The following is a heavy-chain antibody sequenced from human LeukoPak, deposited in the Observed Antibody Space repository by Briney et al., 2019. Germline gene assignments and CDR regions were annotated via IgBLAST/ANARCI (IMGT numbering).Heavy chain of an antibody. V-gene: IGHV3-33*01. CDR1: GFTFSTYG. J-gene: IGHJ4*02. D-gene: IGHD6-6*01. CDR2: ISFDGNNK. Sequence: GRSLRLSCAASGFTFSTYGMHWVRQAPRKGLEWVSVISFDGNNKYYADSVKGRFTISRDNSKNTLYLQMDSLRAADTAVYYCARDLAATRFYLLDHWGQGTLVTVSS. CDR3: ARDLAATRFYLLDH.